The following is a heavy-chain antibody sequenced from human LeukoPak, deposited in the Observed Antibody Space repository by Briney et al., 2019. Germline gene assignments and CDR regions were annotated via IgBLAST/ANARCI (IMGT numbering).Heavy chain of an antibody. CDR3: ARGGPGYYLDY. CDR2: IGTAGDT. V-gene: IGHV3-13*01. CDR1: GFTFSSHD. Sequence: GGSLRLSCAASGFTFSSHDMHWVRHATGKGLEWVSTIGTAGDTYYPGSVKGRFTISRENAKNSLYLQMNILKAGDTAVYYCARGGPGYYLDYWGQGTLVTVSS. J-gene: IGHJ4*02.